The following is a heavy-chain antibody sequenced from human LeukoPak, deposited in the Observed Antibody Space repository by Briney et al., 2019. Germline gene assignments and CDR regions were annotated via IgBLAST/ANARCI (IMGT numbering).Heavy chain of an antibody. CDR2: ISSSSTI. D-gene: IGHD3/OR15-3a*01. CDR1: GFTVSSNY. V-gene: IGHV3-69-1*01. Sequence: PGGSLRLSCAASGFTVSSNYMSWVRQAPGKGLEWVSYISSSSTIQYADSVKGRFTISRDNAKNSLFLQMNSLRAEDAAVYYCARVFWAGTAIDYWGQGTLVTVSS. J-gene: IGHJ4*02. CDR3: ARVFWAGTAIDY.